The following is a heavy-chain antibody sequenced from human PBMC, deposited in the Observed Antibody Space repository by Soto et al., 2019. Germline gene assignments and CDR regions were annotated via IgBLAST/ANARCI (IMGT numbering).Heavy chain of an antibody. CDR2: IIPILGIA. CDR1: GGTFSSYT. J-gene: IGHJ4*02. D-gene: IGHD2-15*01. Sequence: EASVKVSCKASGGTFSSYTVSWVRQAPGQGLEWMGRIIPILGIANYAQKFQGRVTITADKSTSTAYMELSSLRSEDTVVYYCERDGYCSGGSCYSVPVFDYWGQGTLVTVSS. CDR3: ERDGYCSGGSCYSVPVFDY. V-gene: IGHV1-69*04.